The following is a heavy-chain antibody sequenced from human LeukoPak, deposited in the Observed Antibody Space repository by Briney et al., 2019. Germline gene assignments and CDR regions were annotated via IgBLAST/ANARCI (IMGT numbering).Heavy chain of an antibody. J-gene: IGHJ4*02. D-gene: IGHD5-18*01. Sequence: GGSLRLSCEASGFTFINYGMHWVRRAPGKGLEWVAVVWYDGSNKYYADSVKGRFTISRDNSKNTLYLQMNSLRAEGTAVYYCAKDRDTAMEIEYWGQGTLVTVSS. CDR1: GFTFINYG. CDR3: AKDRDTAMEIEY. CDR2: VWYDGSNK. V-gene: IGHV3-33*06.